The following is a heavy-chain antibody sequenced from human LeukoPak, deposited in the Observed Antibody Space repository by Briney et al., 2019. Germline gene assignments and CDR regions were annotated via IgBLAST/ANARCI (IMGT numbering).Heavy chain of an antibody. CDR1: GFIFSTYW. CDR2: INTDGSNT. Sequence: GGSLRLSXAASGFIFSTYWMHWVRQAPGKGLVWVSRINTDGSNTFYADSVKGRFTISRDNAGNMVYLQMNSLRAEDTALYYCARDLVGATGDFWGQGTLVTVSS. D-gene: IGHD1-26*01. J-gene: IGHJ4*02. CDR3: ARDLVGATGDF. V-gene: IGHV3-74*01.